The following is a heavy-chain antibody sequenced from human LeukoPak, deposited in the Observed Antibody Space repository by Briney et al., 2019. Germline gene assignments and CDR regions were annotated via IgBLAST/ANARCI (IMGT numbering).Heavy chain of an antibody. CDR2: INPSGGST. CDR3: ARVLSGRKAAARRFDP. Sequence: ASVKVSCKAAGYTFTSYYMHWVRQAPGQGLEWMGIINPSGGSTSYAQKFQGRVTMTRDPSTSTVYMELSSLRSEDTAVYYCARVLSGRKAAARRFDPWGQGTLVTVSS. CDR1: GYTFTSYY. J-gene: IGHJ5*02. V-gene: IGHV1-46*01. D-gene: IGHD6-13*01.